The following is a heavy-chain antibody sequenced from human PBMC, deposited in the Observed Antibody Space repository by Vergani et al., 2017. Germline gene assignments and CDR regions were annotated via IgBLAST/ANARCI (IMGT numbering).Heavy chain of an antibody. CDR2: IRSKAYGQAT. J-gene: IGHJ3*02. D-gene: IGHD3-10*01. Sequence: EVQLVESGGDLVQPGRSLRLSCTASGFTFGYYAMDWFCQAPGQGLEWVGGIRSKAYGQATIYAASVKGRFTISRDDSKSIAYLQMNNLQTEDTAMYYCVRDQVTMLRGSDALDIWGQGTMVTVSS. CDR1: GFTFGYYA. CDR3: VRDQVTMLRGSDALDI. V-gene: IGHV3-49*03.